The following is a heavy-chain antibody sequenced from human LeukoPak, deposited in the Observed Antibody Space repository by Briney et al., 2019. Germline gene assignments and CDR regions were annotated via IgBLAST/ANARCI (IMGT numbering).Heavy chain of an antibody. CDR3: ARLRIADFDY. CDR1: GGSISSYC. Sequence: SETLSLTCTVSGGSISSYCWSWIRQPPGKGLEWIGYIYYSGSTNYNPSLKSRVTISVDTSKNQFSLKLSSVTAADTAVYYCARLRIADFDYWGQGTLVTVSS. V-gene: IGHV4-59*08. D-gene: IGHD6-13*01. CDR2: IYYSGST. J-gene: IGHJ4*02.